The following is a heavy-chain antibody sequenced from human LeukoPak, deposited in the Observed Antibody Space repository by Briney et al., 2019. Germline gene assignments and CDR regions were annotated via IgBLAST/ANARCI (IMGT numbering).Heavy chain of an antibody. V-gene: IGHV1-18*01. CDR1: GYTFTSYG. D-gene: IGHD5-12*01. Sequence: GASVKVSCKASGYTFTSYGISWVRQAPGQGLEWMGWISAYNGNTNYAQKLQGRVTMTTDTSTSTAYMELRSLRSEDTAVYYCATTLAPEYSGYDLEYYYYGMDVWGQGTTVTVSS. CDR2: ISAYNGNT. CDR3: ATTLAPEYSGYDLEYYYYGMDV. J-gene: IGHJ6*02.